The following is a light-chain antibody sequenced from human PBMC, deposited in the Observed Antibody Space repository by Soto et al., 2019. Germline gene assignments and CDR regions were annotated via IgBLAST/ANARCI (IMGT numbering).Light chain of an antibody. CDR3: CSYAGRSNVV. Sequence: QSALTQPASVSGSPGQSITISCTGTSSDVGSYNLVSWYQQHPGKAPKLMIYEGSKRPSGVSNRFSGSKSGNTASLTISGLQAEDEADYYCCSYAGRSNVVFGGGTQLTVL. CDR1: SSDVGSYNL. V-gene: IGLV2-23*01. CDR2: EGS. J-gene: IGLJ2*01.